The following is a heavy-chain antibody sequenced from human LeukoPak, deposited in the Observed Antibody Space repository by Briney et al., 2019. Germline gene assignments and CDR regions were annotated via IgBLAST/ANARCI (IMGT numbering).Heavy chain of an antibody. CDR1: GGSISSYY. Sequence: SETLSLTCTVSGGSISSYYWSWIRRPPGKGLEWIGYIYYSGSTHYNPSLKSRVTISVDTSKNQFSLKLSSVTAADTAVYYCARDMTDWWFDPWGQGTLVTVSS. CDR3: ARDMTDWWFDP. CDR2: IYYSGST. J-gene: IGHJ5*02. D-gene: IGHD3-9*01. V-gene: IGHV4-59*12.